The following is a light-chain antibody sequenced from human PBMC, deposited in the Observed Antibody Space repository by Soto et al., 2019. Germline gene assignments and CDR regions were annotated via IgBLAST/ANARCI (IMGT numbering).Light chain of an antibody. Sequence: EIVLTQSPGTLSLSPGERATLSCRASQSVSSNLAWYQQNPGQAPRLLIYGASTRATAFPARFSGSGSGTEFTLTISSLQSEDFAVYYCQQYNSWLPWTFGQGTKVDIK. J-gene: IGKJ1*01. CDR2: GAS. V-gene: IGKV3-15*01. CDR1: QSVSSN. CDR3: QQYNSWLPWT.